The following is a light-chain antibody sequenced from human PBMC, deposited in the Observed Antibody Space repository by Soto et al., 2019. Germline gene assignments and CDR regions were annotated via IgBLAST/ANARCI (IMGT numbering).Light chain of an antibody. V-gene: IGKV3-15*01. CDR3: QQYRSWPRT. Sequence: EIVLTQSPATLSVSPGERVILSCRASQSVDISLAWYQQKPGQAPRLLIYGASTRATDMPGTFSGRGSGTEYTLTITSLRPEDFGVYYCQQYRSWPRTFGQGTKGEIK. CDR2: GAS. J-gene: IGKJ1*01. CDR1: QSVDIS.